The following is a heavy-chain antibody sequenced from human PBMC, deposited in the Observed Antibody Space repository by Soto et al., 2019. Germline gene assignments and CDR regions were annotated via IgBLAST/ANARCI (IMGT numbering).Heavy chain of an antibody. J-gene: IGHJ6*04. V-gene: IGHV3-30*18. Sequence: QVQLVASGGGVVQPGRSLRLSCAASGFTFSSYGIHWVRQAPGKGLERVAVISYDGSNKYYADSVTARFTISRDNAKNPLYLQMNSLRTEYTAMYYCAKDPYCSGGTCLNYYGMDVWVKGPTVTVSS. CDR2: ISYDGSNK. CDR1: GFTFSSYG. D-gene: IGHD2-15*01. CDR3: AKDPYCSGGTCLNYYGMDV.